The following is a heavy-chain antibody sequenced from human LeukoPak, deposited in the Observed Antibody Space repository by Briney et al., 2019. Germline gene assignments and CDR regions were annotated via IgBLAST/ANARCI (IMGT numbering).Heavy chain of an antibody. Sequence: GGSLRLSCAASGFTFSSYSMNWVRQAPGKGLEWVSYISSSSSTMYYADSVKGRFTISRDNSKNTLYLQMDSLRVEDTVIYYCAKVGIAGPSRGGGYLDYWGQGTPVTVSS. J-gene: IGHJ4*02. D-gene: IGHD6-13*01. V-gene: IGHV3-48*01. CDR2: ISSSSSTM. CDR1: GFTFSSYS. CDR3: AKVGIAGPSRGGGYLDY.